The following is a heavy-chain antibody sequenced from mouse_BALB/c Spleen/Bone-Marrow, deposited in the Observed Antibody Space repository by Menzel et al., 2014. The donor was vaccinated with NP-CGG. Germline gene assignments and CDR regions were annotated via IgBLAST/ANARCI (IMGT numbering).Heavy chain of an antibody. CDR2: INPDSNTV. CDR3: ARLGCYGCFAY. V-gene: IGHV4-1*02. J-gene: IGHJ3*01. Sequence: EENVVESGGGLVQPGGSLKLSCAASGFDFSSYWMSWVRQCPGKGLEWIGEINPDSNTVNYTPSLKDKFIISRDNAKNTLYQQMSKMRSEDTDLYYCARLGCYGCFAYWGQGTLVTVSA. CDR1: GFDFSSYW. D-gene: IGHD1-1*02.